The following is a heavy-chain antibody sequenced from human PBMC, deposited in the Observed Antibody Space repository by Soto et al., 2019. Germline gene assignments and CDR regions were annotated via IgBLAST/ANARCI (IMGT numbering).Heavy chain of an antibody. Sequence: SETMSLTCAVYGGSFSGYYWSWIRQHPGKGLEWIGYIYYSGSTYYNPSPKSRVTISVDTSKNQFSLKLSSVTAADTAVYYCARAGAEYSSSSWFDPWGQGTLVTVSS. CDR1: GGSFSGYY. CDR2: IYYSGST. J-gene: IGHJ5*02. V-gene: IGHV4-31*11. CDR3: ARAGAEYSSSSWFDP. D-gene: IGHD6-6*01.